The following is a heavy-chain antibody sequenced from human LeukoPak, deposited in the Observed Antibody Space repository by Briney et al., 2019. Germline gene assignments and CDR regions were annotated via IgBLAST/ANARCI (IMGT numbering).Heavy chain of an antibody. J-gene: IGHJ4*02. D-gene: IGHD3-16*01. CDR1: GFTFSSYA. V-gene: IGHV3-23*01. Sequence: PGGSLRLSCAASGFTFSSYAMSWVRQAPGKGLEWVSAISGSGGSTYYADAVKGRFTISRDNSKNTLYLQMNSLRAEDTAVYYCAKDTLIWGSSLFDYWGQGTLVTVSS. CDR2: ISGSGGST. CDR3: AKDTLIWGSSLFDY.